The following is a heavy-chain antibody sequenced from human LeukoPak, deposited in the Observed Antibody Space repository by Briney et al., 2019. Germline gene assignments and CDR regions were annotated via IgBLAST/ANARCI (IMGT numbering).Heavy chain of an antibody. CDR3: ARGSSPAAIMGLDFDY. CDR1: GGSISSYY. J-gene: IGHJ4*02. Sequence: PSETLSLTCTVSGGSISSYYWSWIRQPAGKGLEWIGRIYTSGSTNYNPSLKSRVTMSVDTSKNQFSLKLSSVTAADAAVYYCARGSSPAAIMGLDFDYWGQGTLVTVSS. CDR2: IYTSGST. D-gene: IGHD2-2*02. V-gene: IGHV4-4*07.